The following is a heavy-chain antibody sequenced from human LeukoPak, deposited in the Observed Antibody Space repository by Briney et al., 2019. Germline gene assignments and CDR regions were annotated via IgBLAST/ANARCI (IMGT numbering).Heavy chain of an antibody. V-gene: IGHV3-7*03. Sequence: GGSLRLSCAASGFTLRSYWMNWVRQAPGKGLEWVANIKQDGSEKYYVDSVKGRFTISRDNAKNSLYLQMNSLRAEDTAVYYCARMRYSYGYGYWGQGTLVTVSS. CDR3: ARMRYSYGYGY. CDR1: GFTLRSYW. J-gene: IGHJ4*02. D-gene: IGHD5-18*01. CDR2: IKQDGSEK.